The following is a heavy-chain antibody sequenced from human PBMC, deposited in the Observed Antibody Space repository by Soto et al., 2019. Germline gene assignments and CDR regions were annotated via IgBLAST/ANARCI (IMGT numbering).Heavy chain of an antibody. CDR1: GGSVSSGSYY. Sequence: SETLSLTCTVSGGSVSSGSYYWSWIRQPPGRGLEWIGYIYYSGSTNYNPSLKSRVTISVDTSKNQFSLKLSSVTAADTAVYFCASVTRTCISTSCYRYYYGMDVWGQGTTIT. V-gene: IGHV4-61*01. J-gene: IGHJ6*02. CDR2: IYYSGST. D-gene: IGHD2-2*02. CDR3: ASVTRTCISTSCYRYYYGMDV.